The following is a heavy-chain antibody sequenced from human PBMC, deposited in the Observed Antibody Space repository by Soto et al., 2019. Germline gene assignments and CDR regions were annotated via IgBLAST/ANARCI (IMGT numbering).Heavy chain of an antibody. Sequence: PGGSLRLSCAASGFTFSTYGMHWVRQAPGKGLESVAFISYHGSNTYYADSVKGRFTISRDNSKNTVYLQMNSLRTEDTAVYYCARPSHDYGDYPSEYWGQGTLVTVSS. CDR3: ARPSHDYGDYPSEY. CDR2: ISYHGSNT. D-gene: IGHD4-17*01. CDR1: GFTFSTYG. J-gene: IGHJ4*02. V-gene: IGHV3-30*03.